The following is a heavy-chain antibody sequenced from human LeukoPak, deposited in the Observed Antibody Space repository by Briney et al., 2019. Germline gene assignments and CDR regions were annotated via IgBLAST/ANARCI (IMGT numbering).Heavy chain of an antibody. D-gene: IGHD3-3*01. Sequence: GGSLRLSCAASGFTFTTYAMSWVRQASGKGLAWVSAISGSGGNTYYADSVKGRFTISRDNSKNTLYLQMNSLRDEDTAIYYXAKEVATYDFWSGPNAFDIWGQGTMVTV. V-gene: IGHV3-23*01. CDR3: AKEVATYDFWSGPNAFDI. J-gene: IGHJ3*02. CDR2: ISGSGGNT. CDR1: GFTFTTYA.